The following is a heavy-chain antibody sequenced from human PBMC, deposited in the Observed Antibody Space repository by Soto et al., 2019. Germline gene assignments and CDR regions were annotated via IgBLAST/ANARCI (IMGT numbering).Heavy chain of an antibody. CDR3: ARGEWVLPI. CDR2: MNPTNSQT. D-gene: IGHD1-26*01. Sequence: VASVKVSCKASGYTFTSYDINWVRQATGQGLEWMGWMNPTNSQTDYAQKFQGRVALTWDTSISTAYLDLSSLTSDDTAMYYCARGEWVLPIWGQGTLVTVSS. CDR1: GYTFTSYD. V-gene: IGHV1-8*01. J-gene: IGHJ4*02.